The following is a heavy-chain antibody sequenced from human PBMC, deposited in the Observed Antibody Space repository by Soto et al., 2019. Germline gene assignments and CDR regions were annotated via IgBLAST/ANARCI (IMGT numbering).Heavy chain of an antibody. J-gene: IGHJ6*02. Sequence: SEILSLTCTVSGGSISSGGYYWSWIRQHPGKGLEWIGYIYYSGSTNYNPSLKSRVTISVDTSTNQFSLKLSSVTAADTAVYYCARGHSYYYGSGSYYSSKYYYYGMDVWGQGTTVTVSS. D-gene: IGHD3-10*01. V-gene: IGHV4-31*03. CDR3: ARGHSYYYGSGSYYSSKYYYYGMDV. CDR2: IYYSGST. CDR1: GGSISSGGYY.